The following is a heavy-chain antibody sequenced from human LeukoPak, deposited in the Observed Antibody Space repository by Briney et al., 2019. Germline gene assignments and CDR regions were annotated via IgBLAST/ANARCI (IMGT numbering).Heavy chain of an antibody. CDR3: AKGDDYGANTRLPKFNWFDP. CDR1: GFTFSSYA. Sequence: PGGSLRLSCAASGFTFSSYAMHWVRQAPGKGLEWVAFIRYDGNNKNYADSAKGRFTISRDNSKGTLYLQMNSLRAEGTAVYYCAKGDDYGANTRLPKFNWFDPWGQGTLVTVSS. V-gene: IGHV3-30*02. D-gene: IGHD4-23*01. J-gene: IGHJ5*02. CDR2: IRYDGNNK.